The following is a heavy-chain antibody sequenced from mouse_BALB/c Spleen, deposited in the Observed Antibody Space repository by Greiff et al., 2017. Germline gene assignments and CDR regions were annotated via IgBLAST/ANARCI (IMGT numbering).Heavy chain of an antibody. Sequence: VQLKESGPELVKPGASVKISCKTSGYTFTEYTMHWVKQSHGKNLEWIGGINPNNGGTSYNQKFKGKATLTVDKSSSTAYMELRSLTSEDSAVYYCVYGNYVRAMDYWGQGTSVTVSS. V-gene: IGHV1-18*01. D-gene: IGHD2-1*01. CDR3: VYGNYVRAMDY. CDR1: GYTFTEYT. CDR2: INPNNGGT. J-gene: IGHJ4*01.